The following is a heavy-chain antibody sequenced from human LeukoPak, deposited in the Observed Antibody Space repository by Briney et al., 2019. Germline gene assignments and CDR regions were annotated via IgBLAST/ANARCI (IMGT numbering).Heavy chain of an antibody. CDR3: ARAPTNIFNWFDP. Sequence: GASVKVSCKASGYTFTGYYMHWVRQAPGRGLEWMGWINPNSGGTNYAQKFQGRVTMTRDTSISTAYMELSRLRSDDTAVYYCARAPTNIFNWFDPWGQGTLVTVSS. CDR2: INPNSGGT. CDR1: GYTFTGYY. J-gene: IGHJ5*02. D-gene: IGHD2/OR15-2a*01. V-gene: IGHV1-2*02.